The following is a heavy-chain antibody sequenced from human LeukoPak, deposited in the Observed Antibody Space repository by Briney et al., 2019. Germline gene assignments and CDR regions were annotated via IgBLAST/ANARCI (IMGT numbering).Heavy chain of an antibody. CDR2: IYTGGST. CDR3: ARVRAYCGGDCYGPFDY. Sequence: SETLSLTCTVSGGSISSGSYYWSWIRQPAGKGLEWIGRIYTGGSTNYNPSLKSRVTISVDTSKNQFSLKLSSVTAADTAVYYCARVRAYCGGDCYGPFDYWGQGTLVTVSS. V-gene: IGHV4-61*02. CDR1: GGSISSGSYY. J-gene: IGHJ4*02. D-gene: IGHD2-21*01.